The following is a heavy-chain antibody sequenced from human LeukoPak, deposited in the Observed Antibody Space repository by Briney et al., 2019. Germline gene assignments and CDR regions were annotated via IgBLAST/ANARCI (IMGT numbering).Heavy chain of an antibody. J-gene: IGHJ5*02. Sequence: ASVKVSCKASGYTFTDYYMHRVRQAPGQGLEWMGWINPNSGGTNYAQKFQGRVTMSRDTSTSAAYVELSRLRSDDTAVYYCARAAVVTGSTETFDPWGQGTLVTVSS. CDR2: INPNSGGT. CDR1: GYTFTDYY. V-gene: IGHV1-2*02. D-gene: IGHD2-8*02. CDR3: ARAAVVTGSTETFDP.